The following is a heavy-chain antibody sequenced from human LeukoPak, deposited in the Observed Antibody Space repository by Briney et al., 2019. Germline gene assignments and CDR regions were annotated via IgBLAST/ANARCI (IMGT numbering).Heavy chain of an antibody. CDR1: GYTFTSYG. CDR3: ARDTAATYSNSWYEGDY. D-gene: IGHD6-13*01. J-gene: IGHJ4*02. Sequence: ASVKVSCKASGYTFTSYGISWVRQAPGQGLEWMGWISAYNGNTNYAQKLQGRVTMTTDTSTSTAYMELRSLRSDDTAVYYCARDTAATYSNSWYEGDYWGQGTLVTVSS. CDR2: ISAYNGNT. V-gene: IGHV1-18*01.